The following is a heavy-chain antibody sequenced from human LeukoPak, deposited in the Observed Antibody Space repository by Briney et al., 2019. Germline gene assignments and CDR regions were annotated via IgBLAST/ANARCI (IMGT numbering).Heavy chain of an antibody. Sequence: GGSLRLSCAASGFIFSNYAMSWVRQAPGKELEWVSGISASGGSTYYGDSVKGRFIISRDNSKNTLYLQMNSLRAEDTAVYYCAKRDSTNAFDIWGQGTMVTVSS. CDR1: GFIFSNYA. V-gene: IGHV3-23*01. CDR2: ISASGGST. CDR3: AKRDSTNAFDI. D-gene: IGHD2/OR15-2a*01. J-gene: IGHJ3*02.